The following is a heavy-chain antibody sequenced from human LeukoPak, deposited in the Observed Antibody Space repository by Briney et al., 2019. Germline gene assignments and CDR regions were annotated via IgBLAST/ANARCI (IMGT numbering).Heavy chain of an antibody. V-gene: IGHV1-18*01. CDR1: GYTFTSYG. CDR3: ARESSAVVVPAAIVH. J-gene: IGHJ4*02. CDR2: ISVYNGNT. D-gene: IGHD2-2*02. Sequence: ASVKVSCKASGYTFTSYGITWVRQAPGQGLEWMGWISVYNGNTNYAQKFQGRVTMTTDTSTNTASMELRSLRSDDTAVYYCARESSAVVVPAAIVHWGQGTLVTVSS.